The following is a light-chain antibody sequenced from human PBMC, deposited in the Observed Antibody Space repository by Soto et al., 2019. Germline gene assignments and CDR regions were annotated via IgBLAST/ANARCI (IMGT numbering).Light chain of an antibody. J-gene: IGKJ2*01. CDR2: GAS. V-gene: IGKV3-20*01. CDR3: QRYGGSPSI. Sequence: EIVLTQSPGTLSLSPGERATLSCRASQTVSSNFLAWYQQKPGQAPRLLIYGASSRATGISDRFSGSGSGTDFTLTINRLEPEDFAVYYCQRYGGSPSIFGQGTKVDIK. CDR1: QTVSSNF.